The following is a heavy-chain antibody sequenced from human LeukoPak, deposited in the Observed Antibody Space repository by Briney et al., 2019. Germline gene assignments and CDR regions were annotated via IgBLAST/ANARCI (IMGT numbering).Heavy chain of an antibody. CDR1: GGSISSGSYY. J-gene: IGHJ4*02. CDR2: IYYSGST. D-gene: IGHD1-1*01. Sequence: PSETLSLTCTVSGGSISSGSYYWSWIRQPAGKGLEWIGYIYYSGSTNYNPSLKSRVTISVDTSKNQFSLKLSSVTAADTAVYYCARSFTDNFFFENWGQGTLVTVSS. CDR3: ARSFTDNFFFEN. V-gene: IGHV4-61*10.